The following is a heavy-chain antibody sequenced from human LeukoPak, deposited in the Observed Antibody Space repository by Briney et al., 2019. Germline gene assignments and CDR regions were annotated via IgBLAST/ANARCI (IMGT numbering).Heavy chain of an antibody. CDR1: GLPIADFA. V-gene: IGHV3-43*02. J-gene: IGHJ4*02. Sequence: AGGSLRLSCVASGLPIADFAMHWVRQAPGKGLEWVSLISGDGVSTFYADSVKGRFSISRDNSKNSLYLEMTSLRTEDAAMYCCAKESGKFDYWGQGTLVAVSS. CDR2: ISGDGVST. CDR3: AKESGKFDY.